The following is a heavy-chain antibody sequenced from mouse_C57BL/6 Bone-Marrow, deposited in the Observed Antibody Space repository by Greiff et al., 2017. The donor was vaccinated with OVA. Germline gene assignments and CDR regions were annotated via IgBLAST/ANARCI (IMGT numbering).Heavy chain of an antibody. V-gene: IGHV1-69*01. J-gene: IGHJ4*01. CDR1: GYTFTSYW. CDR2: IDPSDSYT. Sequence: QVQLQQPGAELVMPGASVKLSCKASGYTFTSYWMPWVKQRPGQGLEWIGEIDPSDSYTNYNQKFKGKSTLTVDKSSSTAYMQLSSLTSEDSAVYYCARRYAYAMDYWGQGTSVTVSS. CDR3: ARRYAYAMDY. D-gene: IGHD1-1*01.